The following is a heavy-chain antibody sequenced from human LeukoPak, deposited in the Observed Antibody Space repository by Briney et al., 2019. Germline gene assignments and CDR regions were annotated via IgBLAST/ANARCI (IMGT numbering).Heavy chain of an antibody. CDR1: GGSISSGGYS. CDR2: KWQTGET. V-gene: IGHV4-30-2*01. J-gene: IGHJ4*02. CDR3: ARDSGYGVDY. D-gene: IGHD5-12*01. Sequence: SQTLPLTCAVSGGSISSGGYSWSWIRQPPGKGLEWIGYKWQTGETYYNPSLKSRVTISEDRSKNQFSLKLSSVTAADTAVYYCARDSGYGVDYWGQGTLVTVSS.